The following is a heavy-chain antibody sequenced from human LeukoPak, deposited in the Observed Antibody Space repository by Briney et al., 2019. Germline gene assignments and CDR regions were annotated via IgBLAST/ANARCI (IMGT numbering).Heavy chain of an antibody. V-gene: IGHV1-18*04. Sequence: ASVTVSCKASGYTFTGYYMHWVRQAPGQGLEWMGWISAYNGNTNYAQKLQGRVTMTTDTSTSTAYMELRSLRSDDTAVYYCARDYSGFDYWGQGTLVTVSS. D-gene: IGHD2-15*01. CDR2: ISAYNGNT. CDR3: ARDYSGFDY. CDR1: GYTFTGYY. J-gene: IGHJ4*02.